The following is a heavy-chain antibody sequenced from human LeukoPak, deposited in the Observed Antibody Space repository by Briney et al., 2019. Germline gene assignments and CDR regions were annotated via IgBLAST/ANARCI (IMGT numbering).Heavy chain of an antibody. D-gene: IGHD6-13*01. CDR3: ANRGQQLVNYYYYYMDV. CDR2: ISGSGGST. CDR1: GFTFSSYA. Sequence: QPGGSLRLSCAASGFTFSSYAMSWVRQAPGKGLEWVSAISGSGGSTYYADSVKGRFTISRDNSKNTLYLQMNSLRAEDTAVYYCANRGQQLVNYYYYYMDVWGKGTTVTVSS. V-gene: IGHV3-23*01. J-gene: IGHJ6*03.